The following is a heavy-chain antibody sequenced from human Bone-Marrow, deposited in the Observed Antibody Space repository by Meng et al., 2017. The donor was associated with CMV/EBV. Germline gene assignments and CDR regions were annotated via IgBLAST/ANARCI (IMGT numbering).Heavy chain of an antibody. V-gene: IGHV3-11*04. CDR2: ITSSGSTI. J-gene: IGHJ4*02. CDR1: GFIISDYY. Sequence: GESLKISCSGSGFIISDYYTSWIRQAPGKGLEWLSFITSSGSTIFYADSVKGRFTLSRDDATNSLYLQMNILRAEDTAVYYYARAGLFEGYLAYWGQGALVTVSS. CDR3: ARAGLFEGYLAY. D-gene: IGHD2-21*01.